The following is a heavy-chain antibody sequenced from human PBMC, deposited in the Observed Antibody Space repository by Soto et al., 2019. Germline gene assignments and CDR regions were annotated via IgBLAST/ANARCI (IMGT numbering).Heavy chain of an antibody. V-gene: IGHV5-51*01. CDR3: ARHSHYASGSSAVEP. CDR1: GYSFTSYW. D-gene: IGHD3-10*01. J-gene: IGHJ5*02. CDR2: IYPGDSYT. Sequence: PGESLKISCKGSGYSFTSYWIGWVRQMPGKGLEWMGIIYPGDSYTRYSPSFQGQVTISADKSISTAYLQWSSLKASDTAMYYCARHSHYASGSSAVEPWGQGTLVTVSS.